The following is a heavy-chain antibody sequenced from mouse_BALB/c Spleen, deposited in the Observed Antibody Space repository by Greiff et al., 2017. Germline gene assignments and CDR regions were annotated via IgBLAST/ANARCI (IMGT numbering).Heavy chain of an antibody. CDR3: ARGHYGYAMDY. CDR2: IYPGDGST. J-gene: IGHJ4*01. D-gene: IGHD1-1*01. CDR1: GYAFSSYW. Sequence: QVQLQQSGAELVRPGSSVKISCKASGYAFSSYWMNWVKQRPGQGLEWIGQIYPGDGSTKYNEKFKGKATLTADKSSSTAYMQLSSLTSENSAVYFCARGHYGYAMDYWGQGTSVTVSS. V-gene: IGHV1-80*01.